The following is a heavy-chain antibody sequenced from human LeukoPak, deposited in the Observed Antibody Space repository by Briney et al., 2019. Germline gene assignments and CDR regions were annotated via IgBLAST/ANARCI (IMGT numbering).Heavy chain of an antibody. CDR1: GFTFSSYA. V-gene: IGHV3-64D*08. Sequence: GGSLRLSCSASGFTFSSYAMHWVRQAPGKGLQYVSGISTNGGRTYYADSVKDRFTISRDNSKNTLYLQMSSLRLEDTAVYYCPLPTLGYWGQGTLATVSS. J-gene: IGHJ4*02. CDR2: ISTNGGRT. CDR3: PLPTLGY.